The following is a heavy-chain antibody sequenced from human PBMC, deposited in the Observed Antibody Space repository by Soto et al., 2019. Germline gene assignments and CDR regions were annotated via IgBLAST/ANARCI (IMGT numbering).Heavy chain of an antibody. D-gene: IGHD3-10*01. CDR2: IYYSGST. Sequence: QVQLQESGPGLVKPSQTLSLTCTVSGGSISSGSYYWSWIRQLPGKGLEWIGYIYYSGSTYYKPSIKIRVTISVDTSKNQFYLNLNSVTAADTAVYYCATRTDYYYGSGSLGGMDVWGQGTTVTVSS. CDR1: GGSISSGSYY. J-gene: IGHJ6*02. V-gene: IGHV4-31*03. CDR3: ATRTDYYYGSGSLGGMDV.